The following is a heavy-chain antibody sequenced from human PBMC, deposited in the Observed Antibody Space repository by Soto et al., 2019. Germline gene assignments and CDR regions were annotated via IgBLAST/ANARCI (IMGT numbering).Heavy chain of an antibody. CDR1: GGSFSGYY. D-gene: IGHD2-21*02. CDR2: INHSGST. J-gene: IGHJ6*02. CDR3: AREGVTRNYYYYGMDV. Sequence: PSETLSITCAVYGGSFSGYYWSWIRQPPGKGLEWIGEINHSGSTNYNPSLKSRVTISVDTSKNQFSLKLSSVTAADTAVYYCAREGVTRNYYYYGMDVWGQGTTVTVSS. V-gene: IGHV4-34*01.